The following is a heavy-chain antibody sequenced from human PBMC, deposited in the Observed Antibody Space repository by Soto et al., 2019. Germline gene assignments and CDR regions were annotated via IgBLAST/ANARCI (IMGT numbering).Heavy chain of an antibody. CDR2: INAGNGNT. J-gene: IGHJ5*02. Sequence: ASVKDSCKASGYTFTSYAMHWVRQAPGQRLEWMGWINAGNGNTKYSQKFQGRVTITRDTSASTAYMELSSLRSEDTAVYYCARARDIVVVVAALEFDPWGQGTLVTVS. V-gene: IGHV1-3*01. D-gene: IGHD2-15*01. CDR1: GYTFTSYA. CDR3: ARARDIVVVVAALEFDP.